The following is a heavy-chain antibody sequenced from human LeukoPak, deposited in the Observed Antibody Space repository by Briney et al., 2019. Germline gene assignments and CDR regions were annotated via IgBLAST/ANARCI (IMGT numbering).Heavy chain of an antibody. D-gene: IGHD1-26*01. Sequence: PSETLSLTCTVSGGSISRYYWSWIRQPPGKGLEWIGYFYYSGTANYNPSLKSRVTISVDTSKNQFSLKLSSVTAADTAVYYCARGKWELPYYFDYWGKGTLVTVPS. V-gene: IGHV4-59*01. CDR2: FYYSGTA. J-gene: IGHJ4*02. CDR1: GGSISRYY. CDR3: ARGKWELPYYFDY.